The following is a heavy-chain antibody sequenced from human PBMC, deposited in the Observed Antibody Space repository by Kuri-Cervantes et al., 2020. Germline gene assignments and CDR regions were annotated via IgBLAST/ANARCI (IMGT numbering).Heavy chain of an antibody. CDR2: IKQDGSEK. D-gene: IGHD1-26*01. Sequence: GESLKISCAASEFTFSSYWMSWVRQAPGKGLEWVANIKQDGSEKYYVDSVKGRFTISRDNAKNSLYLQMNSLRAEDTAVYYCARERIEWELLSGMDVWGQGTTVTVSS. J-gene: IGHJ6*02. CDR3: ARERIEWELLSGMDV. V-gene: IGHV3-7*01. CDR1: EFTFSSYW.